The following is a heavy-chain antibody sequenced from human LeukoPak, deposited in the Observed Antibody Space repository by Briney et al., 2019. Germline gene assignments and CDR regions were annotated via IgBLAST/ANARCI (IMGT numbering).Heavy chain of an antibody. D-gene: IGHD6-13*01. CDR1: GFTFSSYW. J-gene: IGHJ4*02. CDR2: IKSDGSST. Sequence: GGSLRLSCAASGFTFSSYWMHWARHAPGKGLVWVSRIKSDGSSTSYADSVKGRFTISRDNAKNSLYLQMNSLRAEDTAVYYCAREVGGQQLVNFIGYWGQGTLVTVSS. V-gene: IGHV3-74*01. CDR3: AREVGGQQLVNFIGY.